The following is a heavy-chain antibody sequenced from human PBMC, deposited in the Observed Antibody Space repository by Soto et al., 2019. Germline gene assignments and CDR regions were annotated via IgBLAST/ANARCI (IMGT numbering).Heavy chain of an antibody. J-gene: IGHJ6*02. Sequence: GGSLRLSCAASGYTSSSYEMYWVRQAPGKGLEWLSYISSSGSTIHYADSVKGRFTISRDNAKKSLYLQMDSLRAEDTAIYYCASRWVIRDWNDGMDVWGQGTTVTVSS. CDR2: ISSSGSTI. CDR1: GYTSSSYE. V-gene: IGHV3-48*03. CDR3: ASRWVIRDWNDGMDV. D-gene: IGHD1-1*01.